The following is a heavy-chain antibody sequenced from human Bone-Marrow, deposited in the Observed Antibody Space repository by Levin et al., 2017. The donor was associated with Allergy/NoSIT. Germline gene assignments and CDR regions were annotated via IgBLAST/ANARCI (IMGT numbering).Heavy chain of an antibody. CDR2: ISSAGSST. CDR3: ARCYYETTLYNILY. D-gene: IGHD3-22*01. CDR1: GFTFSSCW. J-gene: IGHJ4*02. V-gene: IGHV3-74*01. Sequence: HPGGSLRLSCTASGFTFSSCWMHWVRQAPGKGLVWVSRISSAGSSTTYADSVKGRFTISRDNAKSTLFLQMNSLRAEDTAVYYCARCYYETTLYNILYWGQRTLVTVSS.